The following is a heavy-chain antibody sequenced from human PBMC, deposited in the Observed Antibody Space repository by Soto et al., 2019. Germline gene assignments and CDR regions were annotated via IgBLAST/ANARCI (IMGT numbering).Heavy chain of an antibody. D-gene: IGHD7-27*01. V-gene: IGHV1-18*04. CDR1: GYRFTTCG. CDR2: ISTYNGNT. J-gene: IGHJ6*02. Sequence: QVQLLQSGAEVKKPGASVKVSCKASGYRFTTCGITWVRLAPGQWLEWLGGISTYNGNTDYAQSLQDKVTMTTETSTSTAYMEVTSLTSDDTAVSYCAIVLGTNGLDVWGQGTTVTVSS. CDR3: AIVLGTNGLDV.